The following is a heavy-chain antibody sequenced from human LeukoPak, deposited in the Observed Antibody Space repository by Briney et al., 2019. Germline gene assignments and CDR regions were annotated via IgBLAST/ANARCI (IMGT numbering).Heavy chain of an antibody. V-gene: IGHV6-1*01. CDR3: ARDQGGVVPAVYTHYYYYYMDV. J-gene: IGHJ6*03. CDR2: TYYRSKWYN. CDR1: GDSVSSNSAA. Sequence: SQTLSLTCAISGDSVSSNSAAWNWIRQSPSRGLEWLGRTYYRSKWYNDYAVSVKSRITINPGTSKNQFSLQLNSVTPEDTAVYYCARDQGGVVPAVYTHYYYYYMDVWGKGTTVTVSS. D-gene: IGHD2-2*02.